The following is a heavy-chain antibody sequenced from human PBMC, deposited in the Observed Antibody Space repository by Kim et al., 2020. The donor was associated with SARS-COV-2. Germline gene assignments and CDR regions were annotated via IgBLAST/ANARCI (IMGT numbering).Heavy chain of an antibody. V-gene: IGHV4-34*01. CDR1: GGSFSGYY. J-gene: IGHJ5*02. CDR2: INHSGST. CDR3: ARGSRLAYSYGYLCWFDP. D-gene: IGHD5-18*01. Sequence: SETLSLTCAVYGGSFSGYYWSWIRQPPGKGLEWIGEINHSGSTNYNPSLKSRVTISVDTSKNQFSLKLSSVTAADTAVYYCARGSRLAYSYGYLCWFDPWGQGTLVTVSS.